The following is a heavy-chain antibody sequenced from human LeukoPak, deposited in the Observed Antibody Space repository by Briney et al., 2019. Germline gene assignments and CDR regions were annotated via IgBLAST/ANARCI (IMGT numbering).Heavy chain of an antibody. CDR1: GFTFSSYE. V-gene: IGHV3-48*03. D-gene: IGHD6-19*01. J-gene: IGHJ1*01. CDR2: ISSSGSTI. Sequence: PGGSLRLSCAASGFTFSSYEMNWVRQAPGKGLEWVSYISSSGSTIYYADSVKGRFTISRDNAKNSLYLQMNSLRAEDTAVYYCARERSGWYREYFQHWGQGTLVTVSS. CDR3: ARERSGWYREYFQH.